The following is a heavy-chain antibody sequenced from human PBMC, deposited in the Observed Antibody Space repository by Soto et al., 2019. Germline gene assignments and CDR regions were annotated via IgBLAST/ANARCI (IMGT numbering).Heavy chain of an antibody. J-gene: IGHJ4*02. CDR1: GGTFSSHS. CDR2: IITLLGTA. Sequence: VQLMQSGAEVTQPGSSVKVSCKASGGTFSSHSINWVRQAPGPGLEWMGGIITLLGTANYAQNFQGRVTITADQSTSTADMELNSLSSDATAGYYCAREVGYGDFSAALLDWGQGTLVTVS. V-gene: IGHV1-69*01. D-gene: IGHD4-17*01. CDR3: AREVGYGDFSAALLD.